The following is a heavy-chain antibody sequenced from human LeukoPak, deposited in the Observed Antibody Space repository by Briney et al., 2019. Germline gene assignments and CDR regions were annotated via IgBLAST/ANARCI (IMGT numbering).Heavy chain of an antibody. CDR3: AGRFSDILTGYHFDY. J-gene: IGHJ4*02. D-gene: IGHD3-9*01. CDR1: GGSISNYY. V-gene: IGHV4-59*12. CDR2: IYYSGST. Sequence: SETLSLTCTVPGGSISNYYWGWIRQPPGKGLEWIGYIYYSGSTNYNPSLKSRVTISVDTYRNQFSLKLRSVTAADTAVYYRAGRFSDILTGYHFDYWGQGTLVTVSS.